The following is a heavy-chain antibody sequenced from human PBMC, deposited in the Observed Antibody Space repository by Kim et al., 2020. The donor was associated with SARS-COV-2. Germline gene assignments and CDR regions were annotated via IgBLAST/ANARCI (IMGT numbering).Heavy chain of an antibody. V-gene: IGHV3-13*01. CDR3: ARGSRGYYDSSGYLYGMDV. CDR2: IGTAGDT. J-gene: IGHJ6*02. Sequence: GGSLRLSCAASGFTFSSYDMHWVRQATGKGLEWVSAIGTAGDTYYPGSVKGRFTISRENAKNSLYLQMNSLRAGDTAVYYCARGSRGYYDSSGYLYGMDVWGQGTTVTVSS. CDR1: GFTFSSYD. D-gene: IGHD3-22*01.